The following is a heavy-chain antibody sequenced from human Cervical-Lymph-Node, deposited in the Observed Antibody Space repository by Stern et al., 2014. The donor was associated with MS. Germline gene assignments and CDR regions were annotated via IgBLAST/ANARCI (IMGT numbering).Heavy chain of an antibody. CDR1: GYTFTTPNYG. CDR3: ARERLRDFNDYHFDY. V-gene: IGHV1-18*01. D-gene: IGHD4-11*01. Sequence: QVQLVQSGPEVRQPGASVRVSCKTSGYTFTTPNYGIAWVREAPGRGLEWMGWISSYNGNTVYAQKLQDRVTMTTDTSTSTAYTELRSLRSDDTAFYYCARERLRDFNDYHFDYWGQGTLVTVSS. CDR2: ISSYNGNT. J-gene: IGHJ4*02.